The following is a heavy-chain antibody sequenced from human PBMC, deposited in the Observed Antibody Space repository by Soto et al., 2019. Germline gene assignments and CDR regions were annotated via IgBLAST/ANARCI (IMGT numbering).Heavy chain of an antibody. V-gene: IGHV1-2*02. CDR3: ARDQSPSSGWPGMDV. CDR2: INPNSGGT. CDR1: GYTFTDYY. D-gene: IGHD6-19*01. J-gene: IGHJ6*02. Sequence: QVQLVQSGAEVKKPGASVKVSCKASGYTFTDYYMHWVRQAPGQGLEWMGWINPNSGGTNYAQKFQGRVTMTMDTSISTAYMELNRLRSDDTAVYYCARDQSPSSGWPGMDVWGQGTTVTVSS.